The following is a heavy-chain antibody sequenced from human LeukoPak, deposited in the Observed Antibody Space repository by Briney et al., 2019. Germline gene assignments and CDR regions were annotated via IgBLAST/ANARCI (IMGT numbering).Heavy chain of an antibody. D-gene: IGHD1-1*01. CDR3: ARDTWKAGYYGMDV. CDR2: ISSSSSYI. CDR1: GFTFSSHW. J-gene: IGHJ6*02. Sequence: GGSLRLSCAASGFTFSSHWMSWVRQAPGKGLEWVSSISSSSSYIYYADSVKGRFTISRDNAKNSLYLQMNSLRAEDTAVYYCARDTWKAGYYGMDVWGQGTTVTVSS. V-gene: IGHV3-21*01.